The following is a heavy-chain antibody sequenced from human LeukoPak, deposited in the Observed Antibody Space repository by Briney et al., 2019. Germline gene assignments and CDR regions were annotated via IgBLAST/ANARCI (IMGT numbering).Heavy chain of an antibody. CDR3: ARLYYDFWSGYYDTYYYYGMDV. J-gene: IGHJ6*02. CDR1: GYTFTSYD. Sequence: ASVKVSCTASGYTFTSYDINWVRQATGQGLEWMEWMNPNSGNTGYAQKFQGRVTMTRNTSISTAYMELSSLRSEDTAVYYCARLYYDFWSGYYDTYYYYGMDVWGQGTTVTVSS. CDR2: MNPNSGNT. V-gene: IGHV1-8*01. D-gene: IGHD3-3*01.